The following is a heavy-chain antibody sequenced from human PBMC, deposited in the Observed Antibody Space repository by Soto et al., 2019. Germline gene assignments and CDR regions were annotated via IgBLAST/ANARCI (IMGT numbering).Heavy chain of an antibody. V-gene: IGHV3-48*03. Sequence: PGGSMRLSCAASGFTFSSYEMNWVRQAPGKGLEWLAFIASRGRTLSYADSVRGRFTISRDNAENSVYLQMDSLRADDTAVYYCARQAARNYIDSWGQGNSVTV. D-gene: IGHD6-6*01. J-gene: IGHJ4*02. CDR3: ARQAARNYIDS. CDR2: IASRGRTL. CDR1: GFTFSSYE.